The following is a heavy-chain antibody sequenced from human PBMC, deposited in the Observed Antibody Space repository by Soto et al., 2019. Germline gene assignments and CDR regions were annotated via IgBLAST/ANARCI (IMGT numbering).Heavy chain of an antibody. D-gene: IGHD3-10*01. CDR2: ISGSGGRT. V-gene: IGHV3-23*01. CDR3: ANFVHYYGSGSYLVLNDWTPGPP. J-gene: IGHJ5*02. Sequence: GGSLRLSCAASGFTFSSYAMSWVRQAPGKGLEWVSAISGSGGRTYYSDSVKGRFTIARDNSKNTLYLQMNSQRAEDTAVYYCANFVHYYGSGSYLVLNDWTPGPPWGQGTLVTVSS. CDR1: GFTFSSYA.